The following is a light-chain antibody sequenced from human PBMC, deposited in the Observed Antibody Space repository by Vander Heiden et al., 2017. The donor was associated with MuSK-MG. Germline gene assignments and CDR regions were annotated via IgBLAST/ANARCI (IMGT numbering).Light chain of an antibody. J-gene: IGKJ3*01. CDR2: TAS. CDR3: QQSDISPFT. CDR1: QSINIF. Sequence: DIQMTQSPSSLSASVGDRVTITCRASQSINIFLSWYQQKPGKAPNLLIYTASHLQSGVPSRFTGSGSGTDFTLTISSLQPEDFATYFCQQSDISPFTFGRWTRVDIK. V-gene: IGKV1-39*01.